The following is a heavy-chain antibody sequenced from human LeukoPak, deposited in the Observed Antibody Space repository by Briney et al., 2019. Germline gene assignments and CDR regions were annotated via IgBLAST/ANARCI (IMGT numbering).Heavy chain of an antibody. Sequence: PGGSLRLSCVVSGFSLSGYWMHWVRQVPGKGLVWVSRIDSDGSTTSYADSVKGRFTISRDNAKNTLYLQMNSLRAEDTAVYYCASRWSFDYWGQGTLVTVSS. V-gene: IGHV3-74*01. CDR1: GFSLSGYW. CDR3: ASRWSFDY. CDR2: IDSDGSTT. J-gene: IGHJ4*02. D-gene: IGHD2-15*01.